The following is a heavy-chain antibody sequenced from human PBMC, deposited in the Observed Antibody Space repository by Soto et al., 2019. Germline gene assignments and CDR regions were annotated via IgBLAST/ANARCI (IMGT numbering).Heavy chain of an antibody. CDR1: GFTFSSYA. CDR2: ISYDGSNK. Sequence: GGSLRLSCAASGFTFSSYAMHWVRQAPGKGLEWVAVISYDGSNKYYADSVKGRFTISRDNSKNTLYLQMNSLRAEDTAVYYCARGVGTGWYYFDYWGQGTPVTVSS. D-gene: IGHD1-26*01. J-gene: IGHJ4*02. V-gene: IGHV3-30-3*01. CDR3: ARGVGTGWYYFDY.